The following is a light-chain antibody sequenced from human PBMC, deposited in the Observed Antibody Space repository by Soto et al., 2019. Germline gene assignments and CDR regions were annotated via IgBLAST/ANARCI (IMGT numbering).Light chain of an antibody. CDR2: GAS. Sequence: EIVMTQSPATLSVSPGERATLSCRASQSVSSNLAWYQQKPGQAPRLLIYGASTRATGLPVRFSGSGSGTEVTLTISSLQSEDFAVYYCQQYNNWPTWTFGRGTKVEIK. J-gene: IGKJ1*01. CDR1: QSVSSN. V-gene: IGKV3-15*01. CDR3: QQYNNWPTWT.